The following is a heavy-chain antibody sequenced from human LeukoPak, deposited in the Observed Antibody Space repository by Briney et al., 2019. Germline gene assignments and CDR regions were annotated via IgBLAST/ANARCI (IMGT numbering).Heavy chain of an antibody. D-gene: IGHD6-13*01. J-gene: IGHJ5*02. CDR3: ARDIAAAGNGWFDP. V-gene: IGHV3-53*01. CDR2: IYSGGST. CDR1: GFTVSSNY. Sequence: GGSLRLSCAASGFTVSSNYMSWVRQAPGKGLEWVSVIYSGGSTYYADSVKGRFTISRDNSKNTLYLQMNSLRAEDTAVYYCARDIAAAGNGWFDPWGQGTLVTVSS.